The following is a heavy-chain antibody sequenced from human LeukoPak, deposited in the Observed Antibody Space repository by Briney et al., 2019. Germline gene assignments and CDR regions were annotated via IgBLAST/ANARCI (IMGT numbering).Heavy chain of an antibody. Sequence: SETLSLTCAVYGGSFSGYYWSWIRQPPGKGLEWIGEINHSGSTNYNPSLKSRVTISVDTSKNQFSLKLSSVTAADTAVYYCARMYCSSTSCYSFLGQGPLNYWGQGTLVTVSS. V-gene: IGHV4-34*01. J-gene: IGHJ4*02. CDR3: ARMYCSSTSCYSFLGQGPLNY. D-gene: IGHD2-2*02. CDR2: INHSGST. CDR1: GGSFSGYY.